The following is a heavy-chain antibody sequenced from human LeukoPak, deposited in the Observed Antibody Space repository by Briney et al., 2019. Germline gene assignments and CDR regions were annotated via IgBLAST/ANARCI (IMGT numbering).Heavy chain of an antibody. CDR3: AKDQRHYYDSSAPEGY. J-gene: IGHJ4*02. CDR2: ISYDESNK. V-gene: IGHV3-30*18. Sequence: PGGSLRLSCAASGFAFSSYAMSWVRQPPGKGLEWVAVISYDESNKYYADSVKGRFTISRDNSKNTLYLQMNSLRAEDTAVYYCAKDQRHYYDSSAPEGYWGQGTLVTVSS. D-gene: IGHD3-22*01. CDR1: GFAFSSYA.